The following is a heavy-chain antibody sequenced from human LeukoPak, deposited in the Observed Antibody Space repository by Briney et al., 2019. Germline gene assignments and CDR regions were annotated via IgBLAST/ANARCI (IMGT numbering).Heavy chain of an antibody. Sequence: GGSLRLSCAASGFAFSSYAMTWVRQASGKGLEWVSGISGRGGSRYYADAVKGRFSISRDNSENTLLLQMNSLRAEDTGIYFCARVMGASAASWGQGTLVAVSS. J-gene: IGHJ5*02. CDR1: GFAFSSYA. V-gene: IGHV3-23*01. D-gene: IGHD2-15*01. CDR2: ISGRGGSR. CDR3: ARVMGASAAS.